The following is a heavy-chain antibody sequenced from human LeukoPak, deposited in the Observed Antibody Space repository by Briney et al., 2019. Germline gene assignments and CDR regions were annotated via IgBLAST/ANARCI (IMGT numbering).Heavy chain of an antibody. D-gene: IGHD3-3*01. CDR1: GGSFSGYY. CDR3: ARGGVTIFGVVINEEYYFDY. J-gene: IGHJ4*02. Sequence: SETLSLTCAVYGGSFSGYYWSWIRQPPGKGLEWIGEINHSGSTNYNPSLMSRVAMSVDTSKNQFSLNLRSVTAADTAVYYCARGGVTIFGVVINEEYYFDYWGQGTLVTVSS. V-gene: IGHV4-34*01. CDR2: INHSGST.